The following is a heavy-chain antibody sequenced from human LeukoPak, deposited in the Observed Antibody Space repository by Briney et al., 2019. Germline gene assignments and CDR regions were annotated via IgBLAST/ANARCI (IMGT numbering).Heavy chain of an antibody. J-gene: IGHJ4*02. CDR2: LSGDSDIT. D-gene: IGHD1-1*01. V-gene: IGHV3-23*01. Sequence: GGSLRLSCTASGFSFRSYAMNWVRQTPGKGLEWLSILSGDSDITHYADSVKGRFTISRDNSKNTLYLQMNILRAEDTAIYYCGKKYGLPTTTERSVQYWGQGTLVTVSS. CDR1: GFSFRSYA. CDR3: GKKYGLPTTTERSVQY.